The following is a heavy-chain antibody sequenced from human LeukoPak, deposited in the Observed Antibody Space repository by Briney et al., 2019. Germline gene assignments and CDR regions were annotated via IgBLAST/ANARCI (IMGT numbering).Heavy chain of an antibody. V-gene: IGHV4-59*01. CDR3: AREYHSYWFDP. CDR1: GGSISSYY. D-gene: IGHD2-2*01. J-gene: IGHJ5*02. CDR2: IYYSGST. Sequence: SETLSLTCTVSGGSISSYYWSWIRQPQGNGLEWIGIIYYSGSTNYNPSLKSRVTISVDTTKNQFSLKLSSVTAPDTAVYYCAREYHSYWFDPWGQGTLVTVSS.